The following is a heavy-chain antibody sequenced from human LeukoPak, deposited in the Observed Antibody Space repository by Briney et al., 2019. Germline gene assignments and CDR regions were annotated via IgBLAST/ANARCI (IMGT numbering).Heavy chain of an antibody. Sequence: GGSLRLSCAASGFTFGNYWMHWVRQAPGKRLVWISRINSDGSTTAYADSVKGRVTISRDNAQNTLYLQMNSLRAEDTAVYYCARAPVGTLYYFDYWGQGSLVTVSS. J-gene: IGHJ4*02. V-gene: IGHV3-74*01. CDR1: GFTFGNYW. CDR2: INSDGSTT. CDR3: ARAPVGTLYYFDY. D-gene: IGHD4-23*01.